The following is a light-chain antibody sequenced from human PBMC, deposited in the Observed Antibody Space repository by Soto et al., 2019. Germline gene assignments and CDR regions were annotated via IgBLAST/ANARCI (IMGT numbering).Light chain of an antibody. CDR3: SSYTSSDTLL. J-gene: IGLJ2*01. CDR2: DVS. Sequence: QSALTQPASVSGSPGQSITISCTGTSSDVGGYNYVSWYQQHPGKAPKLMIYDVSNRPSGVSTRFSGSKSGNTASPTISGLQAEDEADYYCSSYTSSDTLLFGGGTKVTVL. V-gene: IGLV2-14*01. CDR1: SSDVGGYNY.